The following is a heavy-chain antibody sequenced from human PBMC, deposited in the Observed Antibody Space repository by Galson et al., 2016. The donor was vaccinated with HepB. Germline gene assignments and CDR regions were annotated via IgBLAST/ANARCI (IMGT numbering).Heavy chain of an antibody. Sequence: QSGAEVKKPGESLRISCKGSGYSFTTYWISWVRQMPGKGLEWMGRIDPCDSETNYSPSFQGHVTISAGKSISTAYLQWSGLKASDTAMYYCARKSYYYYGMDVWGQGTTVTVSS. J-gene: IGHJ6*02. CDR2: IDPCDSET. CDR1: GYSFTTYW. CDR3: ARKSYYYYGMDV. V-gene: IGHV5-10-1*01.